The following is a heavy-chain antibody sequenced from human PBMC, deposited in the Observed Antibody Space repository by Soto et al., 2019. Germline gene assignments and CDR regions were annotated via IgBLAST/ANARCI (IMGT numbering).Heavy chain of an antibody. CDR1: GFTFSSYA. J-gene: IGHJ5*02. V-gene: IGHV3-30-3*01. CDR3: ARPRNPLVIIGNWFDP. CDR2: ISYDGSNK. Sequence: QVQLVESGGGVVQPGRSLRLSCAASGFTFSSYAMHWVRQAPGKGLEWVAVISYDGSNKYYADSVKGRFTISRDNSKNTLYLQMNSLRAEDTAVYYCARPRNPLVIIGNWFDPWGQGTLVTFSS. D-gene: IGHD3-9*01.